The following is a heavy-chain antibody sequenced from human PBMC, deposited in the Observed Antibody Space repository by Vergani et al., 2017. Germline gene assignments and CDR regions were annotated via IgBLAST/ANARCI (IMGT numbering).Heavy chain of an antibody. D-gene: IGHD1-26*01. CDR2: ISGSGGST. CDR3: AKPNKGATGGVGAFDI. CDR1: GFTFSSYA. Sequence: EVQLLESGGGLVQPGGSLRLSCAASGFTFSSYAMSWVRPAPGKGLEWVSAISGSGGSTYYADSVKGRFTIARDNSKNTLYLQMNSLRAEDTAVYYCAKPNKGATGGVGAFDIWGQGTMVTVSS. J-gene: IGHJ3*02. V-gene: IGHV3-23*01.